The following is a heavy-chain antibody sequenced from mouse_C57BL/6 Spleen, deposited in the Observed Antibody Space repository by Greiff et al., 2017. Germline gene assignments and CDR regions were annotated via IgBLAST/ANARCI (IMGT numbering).Heavy chain of an antibody. CDR1: GYTFTDYN. Sequence: VQLQQSGPELVKPGASVKIPCKASGYTFTDYNMDWVKQSHGKSLEWIGDINPNNGGTIYNQKFKGKATLTVDKSSSTADMELRSLTYEDTAVYYCARGGDWYFDVWGTGTTVTVSS. J-gene: IGHJ1*03. CDR3: ARGGDWYFDV. V-gene: IGHV1-18*01. CDR2: INPNNGGT.